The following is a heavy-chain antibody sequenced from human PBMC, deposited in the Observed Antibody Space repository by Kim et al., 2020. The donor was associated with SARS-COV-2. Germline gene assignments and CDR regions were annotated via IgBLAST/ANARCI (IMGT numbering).Heavy chain of an antibody. D-gene: IGHD2-15*01. CDR1: GYTFTNYA. CDR2: IHTNTGKP. CDR3: ARMGRCSGGTCLLNDY. Sequence: ASVKVSCKASGYTFTNYAMNWVRQAPGHGLEWMGWIHTNTGKPTYAQGFTGRFVFSLDTSVNTAFLQISTLKTEDAAVYYCARMGRCSGGTCLLNDYWGQGTLVTVSS. V-gene: IGHV7-4-1*02. J-gene: IGHJ4*02.